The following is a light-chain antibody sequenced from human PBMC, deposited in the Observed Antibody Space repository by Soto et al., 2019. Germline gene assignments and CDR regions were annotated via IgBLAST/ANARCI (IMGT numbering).Light chain of an antibody. CDR3: HQYNNWLRT. V-gene: IGKV3-15*01. CDR2: GAS. CDR1: QSISSS. J-gene: IGKJ1*01. Sequence: EIVMTQSPATLSVSPGESATPSCRASQSISSSLAWYQQKPGQAPRLLIYGASTRATGIPARFSGSGSGTEFTLTISSLQSEDFAVYYCHQYNNWLRTFGQGTKVEIK.